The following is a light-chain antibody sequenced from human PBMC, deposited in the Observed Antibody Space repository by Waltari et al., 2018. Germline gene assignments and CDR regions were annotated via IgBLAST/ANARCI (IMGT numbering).Light chain of an antibody. CDR3: QQSYITPYT. V-gene: IGKV1-39*01. J-gene: IGKJ2*01. Sequence: DIQMTQSPSSLSASVGDRVTITCLASQTITNFLNWYQHKPGQATKLLIYAASTLQSGVPSSFSGGGSGTDFTLTISSLQPDDFATYYCQQSYITPYTFGQGTKLEIK. CDR2: AAS. CDR1: QTITNF.